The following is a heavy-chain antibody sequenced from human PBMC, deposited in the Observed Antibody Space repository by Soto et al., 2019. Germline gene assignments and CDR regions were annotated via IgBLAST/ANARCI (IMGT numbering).Heavy chain of an antibody. CDR2: INAGNGNT. V-gene: IGHV1-3*01. J-gene: IGHJ3*02. CDR3: ARDGDAFDI. CDR1: GGTFSSYA. Sequence: ASVKVSCKASGGTFSSYAISWVRQAPGQGLEWMGGINAGNGNTKYSQKFQGRVTITRDASASTAYMELSSLRSEDTAVYYCARDGDAFDIWGQGTMVTVSS.